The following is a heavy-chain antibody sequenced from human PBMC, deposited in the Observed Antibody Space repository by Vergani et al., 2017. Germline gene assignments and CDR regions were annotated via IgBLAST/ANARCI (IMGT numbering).Heavy chain of an antibody. Sequence: EVHLLESGGGLVQSGGSLRLSCAASGFTFSNSAVSWVRQAPGRGLAWVSSISGPGLSTYYADSVKGRFSISRDNSKNTVFLQMHSLRAEDTAVYYCARGLGRFFRTQYYYYMDVWGKGTTVTVSS. CDR1: GFTFSNSA. V-gene: IGHV3-23*01. D-gene: IGHD3-3*01. CDR3: ARGLGRFFRTQYYYYMDV. J-gene: IGHJ6*03. CDR2: ISGPGLST.